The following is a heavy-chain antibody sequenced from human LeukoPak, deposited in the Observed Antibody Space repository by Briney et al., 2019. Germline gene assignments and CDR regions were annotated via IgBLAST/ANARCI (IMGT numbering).Heavy chain of an antibody. CDR1: GYTFTSYG. Sequence: ASVKVSCKASGYTFTSYGISWVRQAPGQGLEWMGWISAYNGSTNYAQKLQGRVTMTTDTSTSTAYMELRSLRSDDTAVYYCARDREDGSGSYYNDYYYYGMDVWGQGTTVTVSS. V-gene: IGHV1-18*01. CDR2: ISAYNGST. CDR3: ARDREDGSGSYYNDYYYYGMDV. D-gene: IGHD3-10*01. J-gene: IGHJ6*02.